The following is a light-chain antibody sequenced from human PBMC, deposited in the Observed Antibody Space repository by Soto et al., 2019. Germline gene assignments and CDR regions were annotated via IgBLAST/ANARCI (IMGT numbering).Light chain of an antibody. CDR1: SSDVGAYNW. Sequence: QSVLTQPPSASGSPGQSVAISCTGTSSDVGAYNWVSWYLQHPGKAPQLLIYNVSTRPSGVSNRFSGSKSGNTASLTISGLQAEDEAHYYCSLYAGGDDVIFGGGTKLTVL. CDR2: NVS. CDR3: SLYAGGDDVI. J-gene: IGLJ2*01. V-gene: IGLV2-8*01.